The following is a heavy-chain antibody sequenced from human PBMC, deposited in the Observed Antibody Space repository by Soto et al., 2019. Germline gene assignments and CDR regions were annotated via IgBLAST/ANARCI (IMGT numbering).Heavy chain of an antibody. J-gene: IGHJ4*02. CDR3: ARPYSSGWYGDLDY. CDR2: ISYDGSNK. CDR1: GFTFSSYA. V-gene: IGHV3-30-3*01. D-gene: IGHD6-19*01. Sequence: QVQLVESGGGVVQPGRSLRLSCTASGFTFSSYAMHWVRQAPGKVLEWVAVISYDGSNKYYADSVKGRFTISRDNSKNTMYLQMNSLRVEDTAVYYCARPYSSGWYGDLDYWGQGTLVTVSS.